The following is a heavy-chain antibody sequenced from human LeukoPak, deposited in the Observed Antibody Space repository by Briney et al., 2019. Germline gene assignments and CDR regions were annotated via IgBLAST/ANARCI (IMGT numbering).Heavy chain of an antibody. CDR1: GFTFSSYS. CDR3: AREVGDYYAGYYY. J-gene: IGHJ4*02. V-gene: IGHV3-21*01. D-gene: IGHD3-10*01. Sequence: GGSLRLSCAASGFTFSSYSMNWVRQAPGKGLEWVSSISSSSSSYIYYADSVKGRFTISRDNAKNSLYLQMNSRRAEDTAVYYCAREVGDYYAGYYYWGQGTLVTVSS. CDR2: ISSSSSSYI.